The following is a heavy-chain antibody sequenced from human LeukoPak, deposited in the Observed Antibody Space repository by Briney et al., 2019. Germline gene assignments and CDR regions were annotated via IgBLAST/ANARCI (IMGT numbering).Heavy chain of an antibody. CDR1: GFTVSSNY. J-gene: IGHJ5*02. D-gene: IGHD3-22*01. V-gene: IGHV3-53*01. CDR2: IYSGGST. CDR3: ARDPYDQGWFDP. Sequence: YPGGSLRLSCAASGFTVSSNYMSWVRQAPGKGLEWVSVIYSGGSTYYADSVKGRVTFSRDNSKNTLYLHMNSLRAEDTAVYYCARDPYDQGWFDPWGQGTLVTVSS.